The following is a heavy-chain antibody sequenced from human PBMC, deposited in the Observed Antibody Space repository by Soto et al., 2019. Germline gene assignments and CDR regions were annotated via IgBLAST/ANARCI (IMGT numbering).Heavy chain of an antibody. CDR1: GFTFSSYS. CDR3: PRVGEDTATVGSSGSYFYGIAG. D-gene: IGHD5-18*01. Sequence: PGRYLGLSCAASGFTFSSYSMNWVRQAPGKGMEWVSYISSSSSTIYYADSVKGRFTISRDNAKNSLYLQMNSLRDEDTAVYYCPRVGEDTATVGSSGSYFYGIAGWGPLTTFAVSS. CDR2: ISSSSSTI. V-gene: IGHV3-48*02. J-gene: IGHJ6*02.